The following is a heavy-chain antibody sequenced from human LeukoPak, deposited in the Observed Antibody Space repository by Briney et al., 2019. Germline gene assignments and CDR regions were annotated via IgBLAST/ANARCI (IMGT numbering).Heavy chain of an antibody. CDR2: IIPILGIA. D-gene: IGHD5-18*01. CDR1: GGTFSSYA. J-gene: IGHJ4*02. CDR3: ARATRSGYSYGYGY. V-gene: IGHV1-69*04. Sequence: SVKVSCKASGGTFSSYAISWVRQAPGQGLEWMGRIIPILGIANYAQKFQGRVTITADKSTSTAYMELSSLRSEDTAVYYCARATRSGYSYGYGYWGQGTLVTVSS.